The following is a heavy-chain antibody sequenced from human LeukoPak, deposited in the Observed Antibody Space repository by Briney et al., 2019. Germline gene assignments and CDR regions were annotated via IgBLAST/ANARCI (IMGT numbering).Heavy chain of an antibody. V-gene: IGHV3-23*01. D-gene: IGHD3-22*01. CDR1: GFTFSSYA. CDR2: ISGSGGST. CDR3: AKEWTRVYYYDSSGSHDAFDI. J-gene: IGHJ3*02. Sequence: PGGSLRLSCAASGFTFSSYAMSWVRQAPGKGLEWVSAISGSGGSTYYADSVKGRFTSSRDNSKNTLYLQMNGLRAEDTAVYYCAKEWTRVYYYDSSGSHDAFDIWGQGTMVTVSS.